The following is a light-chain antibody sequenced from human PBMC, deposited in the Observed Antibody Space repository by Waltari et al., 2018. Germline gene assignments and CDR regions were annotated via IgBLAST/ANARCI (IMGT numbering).Light chain of an antibody. CDR3: SSYAGSSKGV. Sequence: QSALTQPASVSASPGQSIAISCTGTSSDVGNYKRVSWYQQHPGKAPKLMIYAVSKRPSGVSARFSGSKSGDMASLTISGLQPEDEAEYFCSSYAGSSKGVFGGGTKVTVL. J-gene: IGLJ2*01. CDR1: SSDVGNYKR. CDR2: AVS. V-gene: IGLV2-23*02.